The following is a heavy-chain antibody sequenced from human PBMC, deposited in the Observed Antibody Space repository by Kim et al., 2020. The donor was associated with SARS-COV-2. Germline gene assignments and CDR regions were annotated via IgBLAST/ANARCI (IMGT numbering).Heavy chain of an antibody. D-gene: IGHD3-10*01. CDR3: AREGLWFGRYYYGMDV. Sequence: GGSLRLSCAASGFTFSSYGMHWVRQAPGKGLEWVAVIWYDGSNKYYADSVKGRFTISRDNSKNTLYLQMNSLRAEDTAVYYCAREGLWFGRYYYGMDVWGQGTTVTVSS. J-gene: IGHJ6*02. CDR2: IWYDGSNK. CDR1: GFTFSSYG. V-gene: IGHV3-33*01.